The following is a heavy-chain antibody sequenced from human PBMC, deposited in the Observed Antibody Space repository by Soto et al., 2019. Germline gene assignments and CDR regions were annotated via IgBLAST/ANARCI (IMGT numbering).Heavy chain of an antibody. V-gene: IGHV3-9*01. CDR3: ASAIFGVVSGGDAFDI. CDR2: ISWNSGSI. Sequence: GGSLRLSCAASGFTFDDYAMHWVRQAPGKGLEWVSGISWNSGSIGYADSVKGRFTITRDNAKNSLYLQMNSLRAEDEALYYCASAIFGVVSGGDAFDIWGQGTMVTVSS. J-gene: IGHJ3*02. D-gene: IGHD3-3*01. CDR1: GFTFDDYA.